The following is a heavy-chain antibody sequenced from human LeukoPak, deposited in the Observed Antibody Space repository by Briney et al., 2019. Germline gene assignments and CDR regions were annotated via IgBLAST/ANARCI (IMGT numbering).Heavy chain of an antibody. V-gene: IGHV3-23*01. Sequence: ETLSLTCTVSGYSISSDYYWGWVRQAPGKGLEWVSAITATSSSTYYADSVKGRFTISRDNSKNTLYLQMNSLRAEDTAVYYCATSSRGRVVVPAAMEGDYYYYYMDVWGKGTTVTVSS. D-gene: IGHD2-2*01. CDR2: ITATSSST. J-gene: IGHJ6*03. CDR3: ATSSRGRVVVPAAMEGDYYYYYMDV. CDR1: GYSISSDY.